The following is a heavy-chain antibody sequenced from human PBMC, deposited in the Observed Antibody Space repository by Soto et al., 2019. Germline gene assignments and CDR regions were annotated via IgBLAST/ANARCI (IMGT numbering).Heavy chain of an antibody. Sequence: GGSLRLSCAASGFTFSGYAMYWVRQAPGKGLEWVAVISYDGSNKYYADSVKGRFTISRDNSKNTLDLQMNSLRAEDTAVYYCARRAYDGSANYYNGPFDDWGQGTLVTVSS. CDR2: ISYDGSNK. J-gene: IGHJ4*02. D-gene: IGHD3-10*01. V-gene: IGHV3-30-3*01. CDR1: GFTFSGYA. CDR3: ARRAYDGSANYYNGPFDD.